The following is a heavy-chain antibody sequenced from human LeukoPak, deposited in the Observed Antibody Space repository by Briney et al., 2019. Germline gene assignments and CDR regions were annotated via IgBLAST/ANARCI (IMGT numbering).Heavy chain of an antibody. Sequence: ASVKVSFKASGYTFTSYAMHWGRQAPGQRLEWMGWISSYSGNTNYAQKLQGRVTMTTDTSTSTAYMELRSLRSDDTAVYYCARDESGPFDYWGQGTLVTVSS. J-gene: IGHJ4*02. D-gene: IGHD1-26*01. CDR3: ARDESGPFDY. CDR2: ISSYSGNT. CDR1: GYTFTSYA. V-gene: IGHV1-18*01.